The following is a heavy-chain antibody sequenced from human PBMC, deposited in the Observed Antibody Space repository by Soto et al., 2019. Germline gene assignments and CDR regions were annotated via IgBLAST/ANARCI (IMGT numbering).Heavy chain of an antibody. CDR2: IYYSGST. V-gene: IGHV4-59*01. CDR1: GGSISSYY. D-gene: IGHD3-10*01. Sequence: QVQLQESGPGLVKPSETLSLTCTVSGGSISSYYWSWIRQPPGKGLEWIGYIYYSGSTNYNPSLNSRGTISGEPSKEQFSLKLRSVTAADTAVYYCASYGSGRFPRFHPWGPGTPVTVSS. CDR3: ASYGSGRFPRFHP. J-gene: IGHJ5*02.